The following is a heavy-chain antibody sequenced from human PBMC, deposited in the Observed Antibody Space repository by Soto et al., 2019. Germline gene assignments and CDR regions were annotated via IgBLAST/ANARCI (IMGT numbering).Heavy chain of an antibody. J-gene: IGHJ6*02. V-gene: IGHV5-10-1*01. CDR2: IDPSDSYT. CDR3: ARLEFVVVPAAISYYYYGMDV. D-gene: IGHD2-2*01. CDR1: GYSFTSYW. Sequence: ESLKSSFKGSGYSFTSYWISWVRQIPGKGLEWMGRIDPSDSYTNYSPSFQGHVTISADKSISTAYLQWSSLKASDTAMYYCARLEFVVVPAAISYYYYGMDVWGQGTTVTVSS.